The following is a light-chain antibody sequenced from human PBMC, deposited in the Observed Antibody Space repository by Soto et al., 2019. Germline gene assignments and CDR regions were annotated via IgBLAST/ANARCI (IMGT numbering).Light chain of an antibody. CDR1: SNDIGGYNY. Sequence: QSALTQPASVSGSPGQSITISCTGTSNDIGGYNYVSWYQQHPGEAPKLIIYEVSNRPSGVSNRFSGPKSDNTASLTITGLQAGDEASYYCSSYTITHIPVRFRGGTQRTVL. V-gene: IGLV2-14*01. CDR3: SSYTITHIPVR. J-gene: IGLJ2*01. CDR2: EVS.